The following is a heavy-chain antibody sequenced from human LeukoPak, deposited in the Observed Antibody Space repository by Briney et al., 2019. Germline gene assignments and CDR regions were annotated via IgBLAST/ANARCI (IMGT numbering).Heavy chain of an antibody. J-gene: IGHJ5*02. CDR2: ISGSGGST. Sequence: GGSLRLSCAASGFTFSSYAMTWVRQAPGKGLEWVSAISGSGGSTYYADSVKGRFTISRDNSKNTLYLQMNSLRAEDTAVYYCAKRGAGSSTIRWFDPWGQGTLVTVSS. CDR1: GFTFSSYA. CDR3: AKRGAGSSTIRWFDP. V-gene: IGHV3-23*01. D-gene: IGHD2-2*01.